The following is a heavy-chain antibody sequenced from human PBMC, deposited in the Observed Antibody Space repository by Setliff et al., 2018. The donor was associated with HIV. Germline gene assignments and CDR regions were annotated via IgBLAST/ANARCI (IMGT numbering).Heavy chain of an antibody. V-gene: IGHV4-59*01. J-gene: IGHJ6*03. CDR1: GGSISGYY. D-gene: IGHD2-2*01. CDR3: VRGFCSSTTCYEDYYYMDV. CDR2: IFYTGNT. Sequence: SETLSLTCTVSGGSISGYYWSWIRQPPGKGLEWIGTIFYTGNTNYNPSLKSRVTLSGGMSENQLFLRLTSVTAADTAVYYCVRGFCSSTTCYEDYYYMDVW.